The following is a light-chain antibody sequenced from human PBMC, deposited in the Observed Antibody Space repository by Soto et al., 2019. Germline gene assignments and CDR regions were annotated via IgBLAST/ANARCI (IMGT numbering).Light chain of an antibody. V-gene: IGLV2-14*01. J-gene: IGLJ3*02. CDR3: SSYTSSSTLV. CDR1: SSDVGVYNY. Sequence: QSALTQPASVSGSPGQSITISCTGTSSDVGVYNYVSWYQQHTGKAPKLMLYEVSNRPSGVSNRFSGSKSGNTASLTISGLLAEDEADYYCSSYTSSSTLVFGGGTKLTVL. CDR2: EVS.